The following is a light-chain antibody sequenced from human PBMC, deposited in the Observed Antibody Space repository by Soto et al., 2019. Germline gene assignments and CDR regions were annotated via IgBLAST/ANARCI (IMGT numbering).Light chain of an antibody. V-gene: IGLV1-36*01. CDR2: YDD. CDR3: AAWDDSLNGYV. J-gene: IGLJ1*01. Sequence: QSVLTQPPSVSEAPRQRVTISCSGSSSNIGNNCVNWYQQLPGKAPKLLIYYDDLLPSGVSDRFSGSKSGTSASLAISGLQSEDEADYYCAAWDDSLNGYVFGNGTKVXXL. CDR1: SSNIGNNC.